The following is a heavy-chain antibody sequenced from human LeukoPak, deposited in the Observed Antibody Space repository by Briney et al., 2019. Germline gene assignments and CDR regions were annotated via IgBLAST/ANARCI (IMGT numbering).Heavy chain of an antibody. CDR2: IRYDGSNK. V-gene: IGHV3-30*02. CDR1: GFTFSSYG. J-gene: IGHJ3*02. CDR3: ARVMSGYYVALDI. D-gene: IGHD3-3*01. Sequence: PGGSLRLSCAASGFTFSSYGMHWVRQAPGKGLEWVAFIRYDGSNKYYADSVKGRFTISRDNSKNTLYLQMNSLRAEDTAVYFCARVMSGYYVALDIWGQGTMVTVSS.